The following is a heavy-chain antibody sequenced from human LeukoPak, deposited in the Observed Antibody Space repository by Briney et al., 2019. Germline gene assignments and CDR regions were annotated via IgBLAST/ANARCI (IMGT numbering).Heavy chain of an antibody. Sequence: PSETLSLTCTVSGGSISGSSYYWGWIRQPPGKGLEWIGSIYYSGSTYYNPSLKSRVTISVDTSKNQFSLKLNSVTATDTVVYYCARHYGPWGQGTLVTVSS. CDR3: ARHYGP. CDR1: GGSISGSSYY. CDR2: IYYSGST. J-gene: IGHJ4*02. V-gene: IGHV4-39*01. D-gene: IGHD3-10*01.